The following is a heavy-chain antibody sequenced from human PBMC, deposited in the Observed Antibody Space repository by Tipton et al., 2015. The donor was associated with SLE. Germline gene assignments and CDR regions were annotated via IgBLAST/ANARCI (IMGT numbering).Heavy chain of an antibody. CDR3: ARDDSSGRGAFDI. V-gene: IGHV4-59*01. CDR1: GGSISSYY. CDR2: IYYSGST. Sequence: TLSLTCTVSGGSISSYYWSWIRQPPGKGLEWIGYIYYSGSTNYNPSLKSRVTISVDTSKNQFSLKLSSLTAADTAVYYCARDDSSGRGAFDIWGQGTMVTVSS. J-gene: IGHJ3*02. D-gene: IGHD6-19*01.